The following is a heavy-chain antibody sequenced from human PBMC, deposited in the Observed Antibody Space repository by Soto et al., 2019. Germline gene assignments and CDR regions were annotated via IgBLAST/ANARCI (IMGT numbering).Heavy chain of an antibody. Sequence: GGTLRLSCAASGFTFSSYAMSWVRQAPGKGLEWVSAISGSGGSTYYADSVKGRFTISRDNSKTTLYLQMNSLRAEDTAVYYFAKDHPSQLYRMDVWCQGTTVTVSS. J-gene: IGHJ6*02. CDR1: GFTFSSYA. V-gene: IGHV3-23*01. CDR2: ISGSGGST. CDR3: AKDHPSQLYRMDV. D-gene: IGHD2-2*01.